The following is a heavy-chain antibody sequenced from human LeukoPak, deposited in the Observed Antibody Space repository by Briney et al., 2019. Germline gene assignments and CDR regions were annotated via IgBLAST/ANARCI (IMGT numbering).Heavy chain of an antibody. CDR1: GGSISSSYSY. D-gene: IGHD3-9*01. V-gene: IGHV4-39*07. CDR2: IYYSGST. Sequence: PSDTLSLTCTVSGGSISSSYSYWGWIRQPPGKGLEWIGNIYYSGSTYYNPSLKSRVTISVDTSKNQFSPKLSSVTAADTAVYYCARGLDVLRYTPHHWFDPWGPGNPGHRLL. J-gene: IGHJ5*02. CDR3: ARGLDVLRYTPHHWFDP.